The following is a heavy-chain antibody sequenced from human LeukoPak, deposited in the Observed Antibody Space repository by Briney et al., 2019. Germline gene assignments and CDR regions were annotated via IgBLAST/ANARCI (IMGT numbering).Heavy chain of an antibody. Sequence: GGSLRLSCAASGFTFSSYSMNWVRQAPGKGLEWVSSISSSSSYIYYADSVKGRFTISRDNAKNSLCLQMNSLRAEDTAVYYCAVDSKWELPFDYWGQGTLVTVSS. CDR1: GFTFSSYS. CDR3: AVDSKWELPFDY. CDR2: ISSSSSYI. D-gene: IGHD1-26*01. J-gene: IGHJ4*02. V-gene: IGHV3-21*01.